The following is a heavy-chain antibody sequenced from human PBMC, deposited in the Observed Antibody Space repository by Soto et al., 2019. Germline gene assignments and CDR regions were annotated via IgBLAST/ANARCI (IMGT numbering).Heavy chain of an antibody. CDR1: GGTFSSYS. Sequence: QVQLVQSGAEVKEPGSSVKVSCKASGGTFSSYSFSWVRQAPGQGLEWMGGFSPILGTTNYAQNFLVRVTITADEFTSTVYLELSSLRPEDTAVYYCARGVTSGSFPPFGLWGQGTLGTVSS. D-gene: IGHD1-26*01. CDR3: ARGVTSGSFPPFGL. J-gene: IGHJ4*02. V-gene: IGHV1-69*11. CDR2: FSPILGTT.